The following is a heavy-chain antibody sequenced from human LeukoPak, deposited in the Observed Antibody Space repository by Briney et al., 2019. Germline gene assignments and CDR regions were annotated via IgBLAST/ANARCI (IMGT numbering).Heavy chain of an antibody. CDR2: IYPGDSDT. CDR1: GYSFTTYW. Sequence: GKSLKISCKGSGYSFTTYWIGWVRQMPGKGLEWMGIIYPGDSDTRYSPSFQGQVTISADRSISTAYLQWSSLKASDTAMYYCARGFYGGYYYYNYMDVWGKGTTVTVSS. J-gene: IGHJ6*03. V-gene: IGHV5-51*01. D-gene: IGHD4/OR15-4a*01. CDR3: ARGFYGGYYYYNYMDV.